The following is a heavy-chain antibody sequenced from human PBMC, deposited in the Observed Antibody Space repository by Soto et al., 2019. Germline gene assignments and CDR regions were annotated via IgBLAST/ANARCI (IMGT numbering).Heavy chain of an antibody. CDR2: IYYSGST. Sequence: PSETLSLTCTVSGGSISSYYWSWIRQPPGKGLEWIGYIYYSGSTNYNPSLKSRVTISVDTSKNQFSLKLSPVTAADTAVYYCAREDRAGIAVAGTYYYYYYGMNVWGQGTTVTVSS. J-gene: IGHJ6*02. CDR1: GGSISSYY. V-gene: IGHV4-59*01. CDR3: AREDRAGIAVAGTYYYYYYGMNV. D-gene: IGHD6-19*01.